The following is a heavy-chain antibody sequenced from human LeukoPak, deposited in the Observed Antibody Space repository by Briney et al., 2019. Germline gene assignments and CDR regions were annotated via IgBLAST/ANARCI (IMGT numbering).Heavy chain of an antibody. CDR1: GGSISSSSYY. V-gene: IGHV4-39*07. J-gene: IGHJ6*03. CDR2: IYYSGST. Sequence: PSETLSLTCTVSGGSISSSSYYWGWIRQPPGKGLEWIGSIYYSGSTYYNPSLKSRVTISVDTSKNQFSLKLSSVTAADTAVYFCAREQRRGLSANLGGLFASYYTYYYMDVWGRGTTVTVSS. CDR3: AREQRRGLSANLGGLFASYYTYYYMDV. D-gene: IGHD3-16*01.